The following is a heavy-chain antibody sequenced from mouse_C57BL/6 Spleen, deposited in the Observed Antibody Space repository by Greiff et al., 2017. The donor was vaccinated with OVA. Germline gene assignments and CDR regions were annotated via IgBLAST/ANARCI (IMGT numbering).Heavy chain of an antibody. CDR1: GYSFTGYY. CDR2: INPSTGGT. J-gene: IGHJ1*03. V-gene: IGHV1-42*01. CDR3: ARFITTARDV. Sequence: EVQLQQSGPELVKPGASVKISCKASGYSFTGYYMNWVKQSPEKSLEWIGEINPSTGGTTYNQKFKAKATLTVDKSSSTAYMQLKSLTSEDSAVYYCARFITTARDVWGTGTTVTVSS. D-gene: IGHD1-1*01.